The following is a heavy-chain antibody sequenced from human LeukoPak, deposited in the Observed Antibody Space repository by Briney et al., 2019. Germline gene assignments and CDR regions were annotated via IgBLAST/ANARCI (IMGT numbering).Heavy chain of an antibody. CDR3: ARAGETQLFDY. J-gene: IGHJ4*02. Sequence: SETLSLTCTVSGGSISSYYWSWIRQPPGKGLEWIGYIYYSGSTNYNPSLKSRVTISVDTSKNQFSLKLSSVTAADTAVYYCARAGETQLFDYWGQGTLVTVSS. CDR1: GGSISSYY. V-gene: IGHV4-59*01. CDR2: IYYSGST. D-gene: IGHD1-1*01.